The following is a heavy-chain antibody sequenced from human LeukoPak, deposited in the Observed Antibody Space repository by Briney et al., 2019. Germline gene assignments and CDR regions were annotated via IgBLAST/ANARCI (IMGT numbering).Heavy chain of an antibody. CDR2: INHSGST. CDR3: ARGVWIAVAHPHLDY. CDR1: GGSFSGYY. Sequence: PSETLSLTCAVYGGSFSGYYWIWIRQPPGKGLEWIGEINHSGSTNYNPSLKSRVTISVDTSTKQFSLKLSSVTAADTGIYYCARGVWIAVAHPHLDYWGQGSLVTVSS. D-gene: IGHD6-19*01. V-gene: IGHV4-34*01. J-gene: IGHJ4*02.